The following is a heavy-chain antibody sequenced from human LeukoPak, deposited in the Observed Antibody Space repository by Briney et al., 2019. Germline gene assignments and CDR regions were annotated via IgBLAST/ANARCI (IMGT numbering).Heavy chain of an antibody. CDR2: INPNSGGT. J-gene: IGHJ5*02. D-gene: IGHD4-17*01. CDR3: ARALDYGDYPNWFDL. Sequence: ASVKVSCKASGYTFTGYYMHWVRQAPGQGLEWMGWINPNSGGTNYAQKFQVRVTMSRDTSISTAYMELSRLRSDDTAVYYCARALDYGDYPNWFDLWGQGTLVTVSS. V-gene: IGHV1-2*02. CDR1: GYTFTGYY.